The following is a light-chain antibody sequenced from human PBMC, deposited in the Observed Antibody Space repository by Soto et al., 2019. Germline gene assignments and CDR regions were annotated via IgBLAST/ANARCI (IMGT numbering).Light chain of an antibody. Sequence: QSVLTQPPSVSAAPGQKVTISCSGSSSNIGNNYLSWYQQLPGTAPKLLIYENNKRPPGIPDRFSGSKSGTSATLGITGLQTGDEADYYCGTWDSSLSAGWVFGGGTKLTVL. J-gene: IGLJ3*02. CDR1: SSNIGNNY. CDR2: ENN. V-gene: IGLV1-51*02. CDR3: GTWDSSLSAGWV.